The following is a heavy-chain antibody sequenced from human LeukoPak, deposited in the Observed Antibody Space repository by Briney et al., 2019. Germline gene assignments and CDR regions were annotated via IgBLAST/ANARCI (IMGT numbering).Heavy chain of an antibody. J-gene: IGHJ4*02. CDR2: ISGSGDDP. Sequence: GGSLRLSCVASGFTFGNYAMNWVRQAPGKGLEWVSSISGSGDDPSYADSVKGRFTISRDNSRNTLYLQIISLRAEDTAVYYCAKQFVVIWGQGTLVTVSS. V-gene: IGHV3-23*01. CDR3: AKQFVVI. D-gene: IGHD5-24*01. CDR1: GFTFGNYA.